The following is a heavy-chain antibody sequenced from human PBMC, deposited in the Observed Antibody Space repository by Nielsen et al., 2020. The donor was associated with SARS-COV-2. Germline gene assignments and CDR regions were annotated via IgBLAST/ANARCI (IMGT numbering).Heavy chain of an antibody. D-gene: IGHD5-18*01. CDR1: GFTFSSYE. CDR3: AKLPGRGRGYSYGDVGY. CDR2: ISSSGSTI. Sequence: GGSLRLSCAASGFTFSSYEMNWVRQAPGKGLEWVSYISSSGSTIYYADSVKGRFTISRDNAKNTLYLQMNSLRAEDTAVYYCAKLPGRGRGYSYGDVGYWGQGTLVTVSS. V-gene: IGHV3-48*03. J-gene: IGHJ4*02.